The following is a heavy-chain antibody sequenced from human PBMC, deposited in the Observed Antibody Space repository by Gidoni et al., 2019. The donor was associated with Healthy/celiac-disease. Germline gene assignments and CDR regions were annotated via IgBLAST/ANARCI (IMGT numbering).Heavy chain of an antibody. CDR1: GGSFSGYY. CDR3: AIITVTTYKIDY. J-gene: IGHJ4*02. D-gene: IGHD4-17*01. Sequence: QVQLQQWGAGLLKPSETLSLTCAVYGGSFSGYYWSWIRRPPGKGLEWIGEINHSGSTKDNATLKSRVTISVDTSKNQFSLKLSSVTAAETAVYYCAIITVTTYKIDYWGQGTLVTVSS. V-gene: IGHV4-34*01. CDR2: INHSGST.